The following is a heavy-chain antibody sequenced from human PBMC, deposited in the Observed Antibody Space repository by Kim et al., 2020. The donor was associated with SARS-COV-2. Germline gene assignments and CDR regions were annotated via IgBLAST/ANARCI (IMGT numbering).Heavy chain of an antibody. CDR2: ISYDGSNK. D-gene: IGHD5-18*01. CDR1: GFTFSSYG. CDR3: AKDRGGYSYVQTVYFDC. Sequence: GGSLRLSCAASGFTFSSYGMHWVRQAPGKGLEWVAVISYDGSNKYYADSVKGRFTISRDNSKNTLYLQMNSLRAEDTAVYYCAKDRGGYSYVQTVYFDCWGQATLVSVS. V-gene: IGHV3-30*18. J-gene: IGHJ4*02.